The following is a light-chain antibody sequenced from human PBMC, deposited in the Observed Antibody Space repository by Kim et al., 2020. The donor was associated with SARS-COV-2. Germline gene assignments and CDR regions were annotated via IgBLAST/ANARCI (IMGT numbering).Light chain of an antibody. V-gene: IGLV4-69*01. Sequence: QLVLTQSPSASASLGASVKLTCTLSSGHSTYAIAWHQQQPEKGPRYLMKLSSDGSHSKGDGIPDRFSGSSSGAERYLTISSLQSEDEADYYCQTWGAEIVIFGGGTQLTVL. CDR3: QTWGAEIVI. CDR1: SGHSTYA. CDR2: LSSDGSH. J-gene: IGLJ2*01.